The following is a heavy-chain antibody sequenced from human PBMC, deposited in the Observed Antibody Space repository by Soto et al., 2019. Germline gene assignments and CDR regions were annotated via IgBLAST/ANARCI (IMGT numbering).Heavy chain of an antibody. CDR3: ARSPYSSSYYYYYGMDV. CDR2: ISYDGSNK. CDR1: GFTFSSYA. J-gene: IGHJ6*02. D-gene: IGHD6-6*01. Sequence: QVQLVESGGGVVQPGRSLRLSCAASGFTFSSYAMHWVRQAPGKGLEWVAVISYDGSNKYYADSVKGRFTISRDNSKNTLYLQMNSLRAEETAVYYCARSPYSSSYYYYYGMDVWGQGTTVTVSS. V-gene: IGHV3-30-3*01.